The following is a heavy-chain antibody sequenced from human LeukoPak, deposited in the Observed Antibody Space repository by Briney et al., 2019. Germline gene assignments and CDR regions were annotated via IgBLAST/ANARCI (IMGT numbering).Heavy chain of an antibody. CDR3: AKDRGGWYYFDY. Sequence: GGTLRLSCAASGFTFSSYAMSWVRQAPGKGLEWVSAISGSGGSTYYADSVKGRFTISRDNSKNTLYLQMNSLRAEDTAVYYCAKDRGGWYYFDYWGQGTLVTVSS. CDR2: ISGSGGST. J-gene: IGHJ4*02. V-gene: IGHV3-23*01. CDR1: GFTFSSYA. D-gene: IGHD6-19*01.